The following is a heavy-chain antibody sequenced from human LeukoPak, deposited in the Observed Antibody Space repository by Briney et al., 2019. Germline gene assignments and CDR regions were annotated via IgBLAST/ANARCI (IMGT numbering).Heavy chain of an antibody. D-gene: IGHD5-18*01. V-gene: IGHV1-46*01. CDR3: ARAGDTAMVDLGFDY. Sequence: VASVKVSCKASGYTFTSYYMHWVRQAPGQGLEWMGIINPSGGSTSYAQKLQGRVTMTRDTSTSTAYMELSSLRSEDTAVYYCARAGDTAMVDLGFDYWGQGTLVTVSS. J-gene: IGHJ4*02. CDR1: GYTFTSYY. CDR2: INPSGGST.